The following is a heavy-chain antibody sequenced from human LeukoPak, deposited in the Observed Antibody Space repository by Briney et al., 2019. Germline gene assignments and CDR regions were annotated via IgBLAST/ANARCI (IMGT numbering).Heavy chain of an antibody. D-gene: IGHD4-17*01. CDR2: IIPIFGTA. J-gene: IGHJ4*02. CDR3: ARARDSYGDYDY. CDR1: GGTFSSYA. V-gene: IGHV1-69*05. Sequence: EASVKVSCKASGGTFSSYAISWVRQAPGQGLEWMGGIIPIFGTANYAQKFQGRVTITTDESTSTAYMELSSLGSEDTAVYYCARARDSYGDYDYWGQGTLVTVSS.